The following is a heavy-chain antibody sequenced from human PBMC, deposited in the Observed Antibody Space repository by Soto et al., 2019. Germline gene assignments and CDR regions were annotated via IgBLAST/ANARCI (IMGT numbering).Heavy chain of an antibody. CDR2: IYHSGST. J-gene: IGHJ4*02. Sequence: SETLSLTCTVSGYSIISGYYWGWIRQPPGKGLEYIGNIYHSGSTYYNPSLKSRVTISVDTSKKQFSLNLRSVTAADTAVYYCARNDGGDFSFDYWGPGTLVTVSS. V-gene: IGHV4-38-2*02. D-gene: IGHD2-21*02. CDR3: ARNDGGDFSFDY. CDR1: GYSIISGYY.